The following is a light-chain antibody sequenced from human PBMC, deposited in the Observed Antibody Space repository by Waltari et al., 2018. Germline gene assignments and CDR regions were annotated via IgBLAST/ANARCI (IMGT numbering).Light chain of an antibody. V-gene: IGKV1-12*01. Sequence: DTQMTQSPSSVSASVGYQLPITLRASQDINKWLAWFQQTPGKAPKLLIYAGSSLQSGVPSRFSGSGSGADFTLTISTLQPEDSATYYCQQAHSFPYSFGQGTKLEIK. J-gene: IGKJ2*03. CDR2: AGS. CDR1: QDINKW. CDR3: QQAHSFPYS.